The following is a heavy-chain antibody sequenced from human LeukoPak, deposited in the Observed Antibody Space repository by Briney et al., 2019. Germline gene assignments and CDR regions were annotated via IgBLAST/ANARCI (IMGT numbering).Heavy chain of an antibody. CDR2: IYYSGST. Sequence: PSETLSLTCTVSGGSISSYYWSWIRQPPGKGLEWIGYIYYSGSTNYNPSLKSRVTISLDTSKNQFSLKLSSVTAADSAVYYCARDLSLTTVAKWFDPWGQGTLVTVSS. D-gene: IGHD4-11*01. V-gene: IGHV4-59*01. CDR1: GGSISSYY. CDR3: ARDLSLTTVAKWFDP. J-gene: IGHJ5*02.